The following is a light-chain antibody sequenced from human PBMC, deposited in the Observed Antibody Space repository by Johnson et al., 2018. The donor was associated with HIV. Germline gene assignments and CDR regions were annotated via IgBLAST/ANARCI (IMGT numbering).Light chain of an antibody. CDR1: SSNIGNNY. V-gene: IGLV1-51*01. J-gene: IGLJ1*01. Sequence: QAVLTQPPSVSAAPGQKVTISCSGSSSNIGNNYVSWYQQVPGTAPKLLIYDNNRRPSGIPDRFSGSKSGTSSTLGITGLQTGDEDDYYCETWGSSLSGYYVFGTGTKLTVL. CDR3: ETWGSSLSGYYV. CDR2: DNN.